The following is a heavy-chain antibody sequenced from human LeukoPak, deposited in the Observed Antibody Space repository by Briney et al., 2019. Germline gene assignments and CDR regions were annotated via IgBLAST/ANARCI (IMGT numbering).Heavy chain of an antibody. J-gene: IGHJ4*02. CDR2: IYYSKNT. CDR1: GGXISSSSAY. V-gene: IGHV4-39*01. Sequence: PSETLSLTCTVSGGXISSSSAYWGWIRQPPGKGLEWIGSIYYSKNTYYNPSLKSRVTISADTSKNQFSLTLGSVSATDTAVYGYFDYWGQGTLVTVSS. CDR3: FDY.